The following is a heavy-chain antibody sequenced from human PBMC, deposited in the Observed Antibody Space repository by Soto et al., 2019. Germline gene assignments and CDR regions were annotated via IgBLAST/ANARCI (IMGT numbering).Heavy chain of an antibody. D-gene: IGHD3-16*02. Sequence: GGSLRLSCTASGFTFRTYAMTWFRQAPGRGLEWVSAISGSAGTFYATSVKGRFTISRDNSRSTVYLQMHSLRAEDSAIYYCAKEKDYDFNWGSDRYTSHYWGRGTLVTVSS. J-gene: IGHJ4*02. CDR3: AKEKDYDFNWGSDRYTSHY. CDR2: ISGSAGT. V-gene: IGHV3-23*01. CDR1: GFTFRTYA.